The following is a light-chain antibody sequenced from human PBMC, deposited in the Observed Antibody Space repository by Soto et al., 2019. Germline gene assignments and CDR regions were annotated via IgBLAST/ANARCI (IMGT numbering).Light chain of an antibody. CDR2: GAS. CDR3: QQRSNWPSWT. V-gene: IGKV3D-20*02. CDR1: QSVSSSY. Sequence: EIVLTQSPGTLSLSPGERATLSCRASQSVSSSYLAWYQQKPGQAPRLLIYGASSRATGIPDRFSGSGSGTDFTLTISRLEPDDFAVYYCQQRSNWPSWTFGQGTKVDIK. J-gene: IGKJ1*01.